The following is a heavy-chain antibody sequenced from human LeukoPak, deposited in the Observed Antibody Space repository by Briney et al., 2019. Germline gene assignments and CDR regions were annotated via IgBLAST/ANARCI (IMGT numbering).Heavy chain of an antibody. J-gene: IGHJ4*02. D-gene: IGHD6-19*01. CDR1: GGFISSSSYY. CDR3: ARAVGAVAGYFDY. CDR2: IYYSGST. Sequence: SETLSLTCTVSGGFISSSSYYWGWIRQPPGKGLEWIGSIYYSGSTYYNPSLKSRVTISVDTSKNQFSLKLSSVTAADTAVYYCARAVGAVAGYFDYWGQGTLVTVSS. V-gene: IGHV4-39*07.